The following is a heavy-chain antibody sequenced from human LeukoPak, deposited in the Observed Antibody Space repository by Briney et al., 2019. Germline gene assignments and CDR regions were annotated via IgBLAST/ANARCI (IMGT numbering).Heavy chain of an antibody. J-gene: IGHJ4*02. V-gene: IGHV4-39*07. D-gene: IGHD2-15*01. CDR3: ARLEWGLFYYFDY. CDR1: GGSISSSSYY. CDR2: IYYSGST. Sequence: SETLSLTCTVSGGSISSSSYYWGWVRQPPGKGLEWLRSIYYSGSTYYNPSLKSRVTTSVDTSTNQFSLKLSSVTAADTAVYYWARLEWGLFYYFDYWGQGTLVTVSS.